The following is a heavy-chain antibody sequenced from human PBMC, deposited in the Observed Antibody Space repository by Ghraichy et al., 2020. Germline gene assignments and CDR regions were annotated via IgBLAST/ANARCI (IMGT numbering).Heavy chain of an antibody. D-gene: IGHD3-10*01. J-gene: IGHJ4*02. CDR1: GFTFSSYA. Sequence: GGSLRLSCAASGFTFSSYAMSWVRQAPGKGLEWVSAISGSGGSTYYADSVKGRFTISRDNSKNTLYLQMNSLRAEDTAVYYCAKLPSSLYYYGSGSYYTYWGQGTLVTVSS. V-gene: IGHV3-23*01. CDR2: ISGSGGST. CDR3: AKLPSSLYYYGSGSYYTY.